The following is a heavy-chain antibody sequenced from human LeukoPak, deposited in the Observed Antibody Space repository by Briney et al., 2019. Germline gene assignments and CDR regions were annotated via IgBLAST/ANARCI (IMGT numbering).Heavy chain of an antibody. D-gene: IGHD6-19*01. Sequence: GGSLSLSCAASGFTFSSYAMSWVRQAPGKGPEWVSAISGSGGSTYYADSVKGRFTISRDNSKNTLYLQMNSLRAEDTAVYYCAKDRQQWLVRDLGYWGQGTLVTVSS. CDR1: GFTFSSYA. CDR2: ISGSGGST. CDR3: AKDRQQWLVRDLGY. J-gene: IGHJ4*02. V-gene: IGHV3-23*01.